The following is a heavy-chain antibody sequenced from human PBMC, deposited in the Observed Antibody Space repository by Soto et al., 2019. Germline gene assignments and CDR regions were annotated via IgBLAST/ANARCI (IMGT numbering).Heavy chain of an antibody. V-gene: IGHV3-66*01. Sequence: EVQLVESGGGLVQPGGSLRLSCAASGFTVSSNYMNWVRQAPGKGLEWVSVIYIGGNTYYADSVKGRFTISRDTSMNTLYLQMNSLRVEDTAVYYCAKEGGGGFHWGQGTLVTVSS. CDR3: AKEGGGGFH. CDR2: IYIGGNT. CDR1: GFTVSSNY. J-gene: IGHJ4*02. D-gene: IGHD3-16*01.